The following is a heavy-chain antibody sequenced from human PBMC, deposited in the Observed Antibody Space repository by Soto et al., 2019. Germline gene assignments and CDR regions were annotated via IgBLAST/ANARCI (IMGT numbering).Heavy chain of an antibody. CDR3: TKDRGHTD. D-gene: IGHD4-17*01. J-gene: IGHJ4*02. CDR1: GFVFSFYE. Sequence: LRLSCGASGFVFSFYEMNWVRQAPGKGLEWVSYISGGGSTIYYADSVKGRFTISRDNAMNSLYLQMNSLGVEDTAVYYCTKDRGHTDWGQGTLVTVSS. V-gene: IGHV3-48*03. CDR2: ISGGGSTI.